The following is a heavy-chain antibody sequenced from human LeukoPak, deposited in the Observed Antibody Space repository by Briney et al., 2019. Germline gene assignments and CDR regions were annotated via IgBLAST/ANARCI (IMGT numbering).Heavy chain of an antibody. Sequence: SETLSLTCAVSGGSISSGGYSWSWIRQPPGKGLEWIGYIYHSGSTYYNPSLKSRVTISVDRSKNQFSLKLSSVTAADTAVYYCARGQYDYVWGSYSIGYFDYWGQGTLVTVSS. CDR1: GGSISSGGYS. D-gene: IGHD3-16*01. V-gene: IGHV4-30-2*01. CDR3: ARGQYDYVWGSYSIGYFDY. CDR2: IYHSGST. J-gene: IGHJ4*02.